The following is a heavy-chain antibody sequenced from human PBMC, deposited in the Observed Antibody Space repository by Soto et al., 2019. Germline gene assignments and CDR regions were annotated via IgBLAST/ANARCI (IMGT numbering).Heavy chain of an antibody. D-gene: IGHD5-12*01. J-gene: IGHJ6*02. CDR2: ISGSGGST. V-gene: IGHV3-23*01. CDR1: GFTFSSYA. Sequence: GGSLRLSCAASGFTFSSYAMSWVRQAPGKGLEWVSAISGSGGSTYYADSVKGRFTISRDNSKNTLYLQMNSLRAEDTAVYYCAKDASFEMATIFHRYYYYGMDVWGQGTTVTVSS. CDR3: AKDASFEMATIFHRYYYYGMDV.